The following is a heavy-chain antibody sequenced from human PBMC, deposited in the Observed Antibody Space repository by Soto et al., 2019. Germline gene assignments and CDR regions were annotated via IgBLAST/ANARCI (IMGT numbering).Heavy chain of an antibody. D-gene: IGHD4-4*01. Sequence: GGSLRLSCAASGFTVSSNYMSWVRQAPGKGLEWVSVIYSGGSTYYADSVKGRFTISRDNSKNTLYLQMNSLRAEDTAVYYCARGTVNYYYGMDVWGQGTTVPVSS. CDR2: IYSGGST. J-gene: IGHJ6*02. V-gene: IGHV3-66*01. CDR3: ARGTVNYYYGMDV. CDR1: GFTVSSNY.